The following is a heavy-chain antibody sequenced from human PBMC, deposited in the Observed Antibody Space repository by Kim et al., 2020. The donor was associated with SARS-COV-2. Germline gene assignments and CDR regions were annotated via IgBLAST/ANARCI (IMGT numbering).Heavy chain of an antibody. CDR2: ISYDGSNK. J-gene: IGHJ5*02. V-gene: IGHV3-30*18. Sequence: GGSLRLSCAASGFTFSSYGMHWVRQAPGKGLEWVAVISYDGSNKYYADSVKGRFTISRDNSKNTLYLQMNSLRAEDTAVYYCAKNLWFGDFTNWFDPWG. CDR1: GFTFSSYG. CDR3: AKNLWFGDFTNWFDP. D-gene: IGHD3-10*01.